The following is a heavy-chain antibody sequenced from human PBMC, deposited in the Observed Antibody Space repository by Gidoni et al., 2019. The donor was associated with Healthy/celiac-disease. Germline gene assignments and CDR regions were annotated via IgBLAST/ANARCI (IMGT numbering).Heavy chain of an antibody. D-gene: IGHD6-13*01. Sequence: QLQLVQSGAAVKKPGSSAKVFCKAPGCPFSSYAISWVRQAPGQGLEWMGGIIPIFGTADYAQKFQGRVTITADESTSTAYMELSSLRSEDTAVYYCARVSLIAAAAPRDYWGQGTLVTVSS. CDR2: IIPIFGTA. J-gene: IGHJ4*02. CDR1: GCPFSSYA. V-gene: IGHV1-69*01. CDR3: ARVSLIAAAAPRDY.